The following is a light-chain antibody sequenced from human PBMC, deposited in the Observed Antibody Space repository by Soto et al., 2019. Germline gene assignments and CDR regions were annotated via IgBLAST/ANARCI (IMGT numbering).Light chain of an antibody. V-gene: IGLV2-14*01. CDR1: SSDVGAYNY. J-gene: IGLJ2*01. Sequence: QSVLTQPASVSGSPGQSITISCTGTSSDVGAYNYVSWYQQHPGKAPKLMIYEVNNRPSGVSNRFSGSKSGNTASLTISGLQAEDEADDYCNSYTSSSTLAFGGGTKLTVL. CDR3: NSYTSSSTLA. CDR2: EVN.